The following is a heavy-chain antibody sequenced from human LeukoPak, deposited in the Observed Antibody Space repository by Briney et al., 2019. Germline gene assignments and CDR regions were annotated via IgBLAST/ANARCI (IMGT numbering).Heavy chain of an antibody. D-gene: IGHD6-13*01. V-gene: IGHV3-30*03. CDR1: GFTFSSYG. Sequence: GGSLRLSCAASGFTFSSYGMHWVRQAPGKGLEWVAVISYDGSNKYYADSVKGRFTISRDNSKNTLSLQVNSLRAEDTAVYYCARDMFGYSSSEFDYWGQGTLVTVSS. CDR3: ARDMFGYSSSEFDY. J-gene: IGHJ4*02. CDR2: ISYDGSNK.